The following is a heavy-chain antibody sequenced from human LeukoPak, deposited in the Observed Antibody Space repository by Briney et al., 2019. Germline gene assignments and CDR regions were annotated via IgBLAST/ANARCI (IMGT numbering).Heavy chain of an antibody. D-gene: IGHD3-16*02. CDR2: IYYSGST. J-gene: IGHJ4*02. CDR1: GGSISSYY. V-gene: IGHV4-59*01. Sequence: SETLSLTCTVSGGSISSYYWSWIRQPPGKGLEWIGYIYYSGSTNYNPSLKSRVTISVDTSKNQFSLKLSSVTAADTAVYYCARTRYVAGRLGELSAFDYWGQGTLVTVSS. CDR3: ARTRYVAGRLGELSAFDY.